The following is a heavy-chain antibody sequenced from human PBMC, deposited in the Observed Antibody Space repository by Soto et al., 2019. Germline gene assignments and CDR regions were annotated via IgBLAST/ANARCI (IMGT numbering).Heavy chain of an antibody. V-gene: IGHV1-46*01. CDR2: INPSGGST. Sequence: ASVKVSCKASGYTFTSYYMHWVRQAPGQGLEWMGIINPSGGSTSYAQKFQGRVTMTRDTSTSTVYMELSRLRSDDTAVYYCARDAEYSSSSGYYYYGMDVWGQGTTVTVSS. D-gene: IGHD6-6*01. J-gene: IGHJ6*02. CDR3: ARDAEYSSSSGYYYYGMDV. CDR1: GYTFTSYY.